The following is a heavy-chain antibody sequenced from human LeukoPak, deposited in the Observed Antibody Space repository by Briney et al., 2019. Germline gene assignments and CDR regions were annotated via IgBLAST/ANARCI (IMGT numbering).Heavy chain of an antibody. V-gene: IGHV3-74*01. D-gene: IGHD5-12*01. CDR1: GFTFSSYW. J-gene: IGHJ4*02. Sequence: GGSLRLSCAASGFTFSSYWMHWVRQAPGKGLMWLSRINSDGSITSYPESVKGRFTISRDNAKNTLHVQMNSLRAEDTAVYYCARVRATFSPHFDNWGQGTLVTVSS. CDR2: INSDGSIT. CDR3: ARVRATFSPHFDN.